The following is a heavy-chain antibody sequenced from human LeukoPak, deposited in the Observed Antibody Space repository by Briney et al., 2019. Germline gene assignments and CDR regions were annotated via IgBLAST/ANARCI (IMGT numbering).Heavy chain of an antibody. Sequence: GGSLRLSCAASGFTLSSYAMSWVRQAPGKGLEWVSAISGSGYSTYYADSVKGRFTISRDNSKNTLYLQMNSLRAEDTAVYYCAKQILTTVTPFDYWGQGTLVTVSS. CDR1: GFTLSSYA. J-gene: IGHJ4*02. V-gene: IGHV3-23*01. D-gene: IGHD4-17*01. CDR2: ISGSGYST. CDR3: AKQILTTVTPFDY.